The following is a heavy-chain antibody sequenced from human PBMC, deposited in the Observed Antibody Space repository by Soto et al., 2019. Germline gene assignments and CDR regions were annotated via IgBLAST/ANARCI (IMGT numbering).Heavy chain of an antibody. CDR2: ISAYDGQT. Sequence: DSVKVSCKASGDGFSNYGFSWLRQSPGQGVEWMGWISAYDGQTNYTKKFQGRVTMTTDTSSRTAYMELRSLRSDDTAVYYCARVWYYDSSGYYAFDYWGLGTLVTVSS. J-gene: IGHJ4*02. V-gene: IGHV1-18*01. CDR1: GDGFSNYG. CDR3: ARVWYYDSSGYYAFDY. D-gene: IGHD3-22*01.